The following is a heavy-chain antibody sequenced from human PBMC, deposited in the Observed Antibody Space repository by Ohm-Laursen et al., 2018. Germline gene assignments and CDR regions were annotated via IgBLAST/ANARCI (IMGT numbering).Heavy chain of an antibody. CDR3: ASGGYTAMVDY. D-gene: IGHD5-18*01. CDR2: IYNSGST. J-gene: IGHJ4*02. V-gene: IGHV4-59*07. CDR1: GGSISTYY. Sequence: SDTLSLTWTVSGGSISTYYWSWIRQPPGKGLEWIGYIYNSGSTNYNPSLKSRVTISVDTSKNQFSLKLSSVTAADTAIYYCASGGYTAMVDYWGQGTLVTVSS.